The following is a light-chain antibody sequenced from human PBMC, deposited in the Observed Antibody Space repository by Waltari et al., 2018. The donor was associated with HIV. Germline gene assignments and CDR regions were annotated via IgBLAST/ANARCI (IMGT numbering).Light chain of an antibody. CDR2: DDS. J-gene: IGLJ2*01. CDR3: QVWDPSSDHVV. Sequence: SYVPTQPPSVSVAPGQPARITCGGNDNETTNVHLYQQKPGQAPVLVVYDDSDRPSGIPERFSGSNSGNTATLTITRVEAGDEADYYCQVWDPSSDHVVFGGGTKLTVL. CDR1: DNETTN. V-gene: IGLV3-21*02.